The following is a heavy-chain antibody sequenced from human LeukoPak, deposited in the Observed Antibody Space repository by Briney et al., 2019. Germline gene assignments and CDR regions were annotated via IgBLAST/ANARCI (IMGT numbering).Heavy chain of an antibody. CDR2: ISSDGSYK. V-gene: IGHV3-30*04. J-gene: IGHJ2*01. CDR3: ARSLIPGRWYFDL. Sequence: GKSLRLSCAVSGFTFSSFPFHWVRQAPGKGLEWVAAISSDGSYKYHGDSVKGRFTISRDNPMNTLYLQMNGLRPDDTAVYYCARSLIPGRWYFDLWGRGTLVTVSS. D-gene: IGHD3-16*01. CDR1: GFTFSSFP.